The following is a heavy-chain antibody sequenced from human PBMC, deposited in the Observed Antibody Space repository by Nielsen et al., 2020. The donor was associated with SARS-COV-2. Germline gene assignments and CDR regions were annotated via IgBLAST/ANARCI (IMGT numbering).Heavy chain of an antibody. D-gene: IGHD6-13*01. V-gene: IGHV3-30*19. CDR2: IWYDGSNK. CDR3: ARVLSYSSKITGFDY. Sequence: GESLKISCAASGFTFSSYGMHWVRQAPGKGLEWVAVIWYDGSNKYYADSVKGRFTISRDNSKNTLYLQMNSLRAEDTAVYYCARVLSYSSKITGFDYWGQGTLVTVSS. CDR1: GFTFSSYG. J-gene: IGHJ4*02.